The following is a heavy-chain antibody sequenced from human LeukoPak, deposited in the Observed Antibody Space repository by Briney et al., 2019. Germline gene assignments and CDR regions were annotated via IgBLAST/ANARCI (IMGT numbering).Heavy chain of an antibody. CDR2: ISGSGGST. Sequence: GGSLRLSCAASGFTFSSYAMSWVRQAPGKGLEWVSAISGSGGSTYYADSVKGRFTISRDNAENSLSLQMNSLRAEDTAVYYCARGGENSGYDYWGQGTLVTVAS. CDR1: GFTFSSYA. J-gene: IGHJ4*02. CDR3: ARGGENSGYDY. V-gene: IGHV3-23*01. D-gene: IGHD3-22*01.